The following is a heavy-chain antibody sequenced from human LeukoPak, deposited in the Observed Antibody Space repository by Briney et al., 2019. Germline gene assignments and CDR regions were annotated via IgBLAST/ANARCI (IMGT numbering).Heavy chain of an antibody. CDR2: IYTSGST. CDR3: ARDHVGRITIWNFDP. J-gene: IGHJ5*02. CDR1: GGSISSYY. D-gene: IGHD3-9*01. V-gene: IGHV4-4*07. Sequence: SETLSLTCTVAGGSISSYYCSWIRQPAGKGLEWIGRIYTSGSTNYNPSLKSRVTISVDKSKNQFSLKLSSVTAADTAVYYCARDHVGRITIWNFDPWGQGTLVTASS.